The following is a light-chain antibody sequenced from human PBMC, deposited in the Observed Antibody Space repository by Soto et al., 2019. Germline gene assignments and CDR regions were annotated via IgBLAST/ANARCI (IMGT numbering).Light chain of an antibody. CDR2: GES. J-gene: IGKJ1*01. CDR1: KSVSSSY. Sequence: EIVLTQSPGTLSLSPGERATLSCRASKSVSSSYLAWYQQKPGQAPRRLVYGESSRSTGIPDRFSGSGSGTDFTLTISRLEPEDFAVYYCQQYGSSTVTFFQGTKVEIK. V-gene: IGKV3-20*01. CDR3: QQYGSSTVT.